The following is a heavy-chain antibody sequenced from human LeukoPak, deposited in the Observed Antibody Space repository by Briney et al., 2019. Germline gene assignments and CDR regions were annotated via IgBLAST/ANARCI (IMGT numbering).Heavy chain of an antibody. CDR1: GFTLSSYA. V-gene: IGHV3-23*01. CDR3: AKGDTTWELPHDY. CDR2: ISVSGNT. J-gene: IGHJ4*02. Sequence: GGSLRLSCAASGFTLSSYAMSWVRQGPGKGLEWVSAISVSGNTYHADSVKGRFTISRDSSKNTLYLQMNSLRAGDTAAYYCAKGDTTWELPHDYWGQGTLVTVSS. D-gene: IGHD1-26*01.